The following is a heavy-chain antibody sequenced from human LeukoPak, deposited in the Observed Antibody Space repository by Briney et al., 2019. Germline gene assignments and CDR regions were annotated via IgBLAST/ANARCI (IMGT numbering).Heavy chain of an antibody. V-gene: IGHV1-58*01. D-gene: IGHD3-22*01. CDR2: IVVGSGNT. CDR3: AAPHHITMIYY. J-gene: IGHJ4*02. Sequence: WIGWIVVGSGNTNYAQKFQERVTITRDMSTSTAYMELSSPRSEDTAVYYCAAPHHITMIYYWGQGTLVTVSS.